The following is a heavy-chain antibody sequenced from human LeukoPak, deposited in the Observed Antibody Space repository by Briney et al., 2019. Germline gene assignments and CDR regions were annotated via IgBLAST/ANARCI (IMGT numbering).Heavy chain of an antibody. J-gene: IGHJ4*02. CDR1: GASLSSYY. CDR3: ARGTYRPDY. D-gene: IGHD1-1*01. CDR2: IYYTGST. Sequence: SETLSLTCTVSGASLSSYYWSWIRQPPGKGREWVGYIYYTGSTSYNPSLKSRVTISVCTSKHQFSRKLSSVTAAETAVYYCARGTYRPDYWGQGTPVTVSS. V-gene: IGHV4-59*01.